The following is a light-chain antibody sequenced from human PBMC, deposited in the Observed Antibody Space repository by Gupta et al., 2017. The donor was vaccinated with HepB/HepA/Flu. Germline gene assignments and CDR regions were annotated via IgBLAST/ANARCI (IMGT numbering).Light chain of an antibody. J-gene: IGKJ5*01. CDR1: QSVGTY. Sequence: DIVFTHSPATLSLSPGKRTTLSCRASQSVGTYLAWYQQKPGQAPSLLINEASNRATGIPARFSGSGSGTDFTLTINSLEPEDFATYYRQQRSEWPLAFGPGTRLEIK. CDR2: EAS. V-gene: IGKV3-11*01. CDR3: QQRSEWPLA.